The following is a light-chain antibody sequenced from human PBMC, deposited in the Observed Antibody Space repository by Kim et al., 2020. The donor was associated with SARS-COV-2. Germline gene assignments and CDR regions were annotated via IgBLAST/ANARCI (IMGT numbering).Light chain of an antibody. CDR2: GAS. J-gene: IGKJ4*01. Sequence: EIVLTQSPGTLSLSPGERATLSCRASQSINSRYLAWYQEKPGQPPRLLIYGASRRATGIPDRFSGSESGTDFTLTITRLEPEDFAVYYCQHYGNSPLSFAGGTKVDIK. CDR1: QSINSRY. V-gene: IGKV3-20*01. CDR3: QHYGNSPLS.